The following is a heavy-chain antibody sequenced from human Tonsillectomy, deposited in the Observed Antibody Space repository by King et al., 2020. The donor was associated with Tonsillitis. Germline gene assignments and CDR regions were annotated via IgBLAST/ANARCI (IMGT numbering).Heavy chain of an antibody. D-gene: IGHD3-16*02. Sequence: QLVQSGAEVKKPGSSVKVSCKASGGTFSSYAISWVRQAPGQGLEWMGRIIPILGIANYAQKFQGSVTITADKSTSTAYMELSTLRAEDTAVYYCAGDPDDYVWGSYRLSYWGQGTLVTVSS. V-gene: IGHV1-69*09. CDR3: AGDPDDYVWGSYRLSY. CDR2: IIPILGIA. J-gene: IGHJ4*02. CDR1: GGTFSSYA.